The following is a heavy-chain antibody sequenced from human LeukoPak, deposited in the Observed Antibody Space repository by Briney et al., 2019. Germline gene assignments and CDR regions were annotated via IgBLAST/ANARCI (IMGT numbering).Heavy chain of an antibody. D-gene: IGHD2-8*01. CDR3: AKGEGTKGHYYFEY. V-gene: IGHV3-30-3*01. Sequence: PGRSLRLSCAASGFTFSSYAMHWVRQAPGKGLERVAVISYDGSNKYYADSVKGRFTISRDSSKNTVYLQMNSLRDEDTAVYYCAKGEGTKGHYYFEYWGQGTLVTVSS. CDR2: ISYDGSNK. CDR1: GFTFSSYA. J-gene: IGHJ4*02.